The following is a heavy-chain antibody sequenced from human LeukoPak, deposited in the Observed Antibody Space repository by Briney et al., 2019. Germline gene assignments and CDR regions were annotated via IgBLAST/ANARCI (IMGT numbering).Heavy chain of an antibody. J-gene: IGHJ3*02. CDR2: ISSSGSTI. V-gene: IGHV3-11*01. CDR1: GFTFSDYY. D-gene: IGHD6-13*01. Sequence: GGSLRLSCAASGFTFSDYYMSWIRQAPGKGLEWVSYISSSGSTIYYADSVKGRFTISRDNAKNSLYLQMNSLRAEDTAVYYCARLRADSSSHGSDDAFDIWGQGTMVTVSS. CDR3: ARLRADSSSHGSDDAFDI.